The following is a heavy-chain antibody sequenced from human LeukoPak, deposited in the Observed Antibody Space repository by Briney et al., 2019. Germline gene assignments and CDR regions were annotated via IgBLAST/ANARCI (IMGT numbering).Heavy chain of an antibody. V-gene: IGHV4-4*02. CDR2: ADLRGST. Sequence: SETLSLTCGVSGGSPSNTNWWTWFRLPPGKGLEWIGEADLRGSTNYNPCLKSRVTISVDTSKNQVSLKLSSVTAADTAVYYCARYDNSGYCSLDYWGQGALVTVSS. CDR3: ARYDNSGYCSLDY. CDR1: GGSPSNTNW. J-gene: IGHJ4*02. D-gene: IGHD3-22*01.